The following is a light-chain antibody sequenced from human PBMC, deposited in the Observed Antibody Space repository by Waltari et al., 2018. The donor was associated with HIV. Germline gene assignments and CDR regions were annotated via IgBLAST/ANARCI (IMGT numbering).Light chain of an antibody. J-gene: IGKJ4*01. V-gene: IGKV3-15*01. CDR3: QQYNNWPLT. CDR1: QSVSSN. Sequence: EIVMTQSPATLSVSPGERATLSCRASQSVSSNLAWYQQKPGQAPRHLIYGASTRATGIPARFSGSGSGTEFTLTISSRQSEDFAVYYCQQYNNWPLTFGGGTKVEIK. CDR2: GAS.